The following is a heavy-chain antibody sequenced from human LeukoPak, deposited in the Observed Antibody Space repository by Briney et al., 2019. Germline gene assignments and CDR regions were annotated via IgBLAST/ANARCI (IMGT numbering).Heavy chain of an antibody. J-gene: IGHJ3*02. V-gene: IGHV4-39*01. CDR2: IYYSGST. CDR1: GGSISSSSYY. CDR3: ARLRPCSSTSCYAAAFDI. Sequence: SETLSLTCTVSGGSISSSSYYWGWIRQPPGKGLEWIGSIYYSGSTYYNPSLKSRVTISADTSKNQFSLKLSSVTAADTAVYYCARLRPCSSTSCYAAAFDIWGQGTMVTVSS. D-gene: IGHD2-2*01.